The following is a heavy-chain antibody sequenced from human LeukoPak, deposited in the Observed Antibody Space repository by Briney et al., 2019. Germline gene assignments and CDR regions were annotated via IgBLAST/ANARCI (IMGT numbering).Heavy chain of an antibody. CDR1: GFTFSKYW. D-gene: IGHD3-22*01. CDR3: ATGNYYDSRGYYTFGY. CDR2: INGDGSTT. Sequence: GGSLRLSCAASGFTFSKYWMHWVRQVPGKGLVWVSLINGDGSTTNYADFVKGRFIISRDNAKNTLSLQVNSLRAEDTAVYYCATGNYYDSRGYYTFGYWGQGTLATVSS. V-gene: IGHV3-74*01. J-gene: IGHJ1*01.